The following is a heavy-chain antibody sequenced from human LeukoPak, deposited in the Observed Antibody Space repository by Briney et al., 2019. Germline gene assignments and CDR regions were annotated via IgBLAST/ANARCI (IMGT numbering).Heavy chain of an antibody. D-gene: IGHD6-6*01. Sequence: QPGESLRVSCAASGFTFSNFGMSWVRQAPGNGLEWVSAISAGGGTYYADTVKGRFTISRDNSKNTLYLQMSSLRAEDTAVYYCARDIAARRLDYWGQGTLVTVSS. CDR1: GFTFSNFG. CDR2: ISAGGGT. V-gene: IGHV3-23*01. CDR3: ARDIAARRLDY. J-gene: IGHJ4*02.